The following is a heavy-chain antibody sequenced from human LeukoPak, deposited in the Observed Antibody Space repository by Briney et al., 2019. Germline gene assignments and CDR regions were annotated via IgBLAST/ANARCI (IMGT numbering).Heavy chain of an antibody. CDR2: IIPIFGTA. CDR1: GYTFTSYG. Sequence: SVKVSCKASGYTFTSYGISWVRQAPGQGLEWMGGIIPIFGTANYAQKFQGRVTITADESTSTAYMELSSLRSEDTAVYYCARDHDSSGYYRYYFDYWGQGTLVTVSS. V-gene: IGHV1-69*13. CDR3: ARDHDSSGYYRYYFDY. J-gene: IGHJ4*02. D-gene: IGHD3-22*01.